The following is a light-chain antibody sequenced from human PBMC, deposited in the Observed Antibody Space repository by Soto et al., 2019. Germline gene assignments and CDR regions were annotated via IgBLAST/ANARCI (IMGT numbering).Light chain of an antibody. V-gene: IGKV1-5*03. CDR3: QQYNSYWT. J-gene: IGKJ1*01. CDR1: EGIGGW. CDR2: KAS. Sequence: EMTQSPSTLSVSVVEGATFTCRAGEGIGGWLAWYQHKPVQAPKLLNYKASSLESGVPTRFSGSGSGTEFPLTISSLQPDDFATYYCQQYNSYWTFGQGTKVDI.